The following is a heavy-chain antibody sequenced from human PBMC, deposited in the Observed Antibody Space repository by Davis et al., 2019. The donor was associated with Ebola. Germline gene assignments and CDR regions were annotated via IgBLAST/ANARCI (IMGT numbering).Heavy chain of an antibody. CDR3: ASEYGSSNYYYYYGMDV. D-gene: IGHD6-6*01. CDR1: GFTFDDYA. CDR2: ISGDGGST. J-gene: IGHJ6*02. Sequence: GGSLRLSCAASGFTFDDYAMHWVRQAPGKGLECVSLISGDGGSTYYADSVKGRFTISRDNAKNTLYLQMNSLRAEDTAVYYCASEYGSSNYYYYYGMDVWGQGTTVTVSS. V-gene: IGHV3-43*02.